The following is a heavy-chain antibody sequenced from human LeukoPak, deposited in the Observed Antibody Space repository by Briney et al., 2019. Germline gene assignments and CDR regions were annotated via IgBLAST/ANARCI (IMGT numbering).Heavy chain of an antibody. CDR1: GGSISSYY. J-gene: IGHJ4*02. CDR3: ARLVRTYYYDSSGYYRDY. CDR2: IYYSGST. D-gene: IGHD3-22*01. Sequence: SETLSLTCTVSGGSISSYYWSWIRQPPGKGLEWIGYIYYSGSTNYNPSLKSRVTISVDTSKNQFSLKLSSVTAADTAVYYCARLVRTYYYDSSGYYRDYWGQGTLVTVSS. V-gene: IGHV4-59*08.